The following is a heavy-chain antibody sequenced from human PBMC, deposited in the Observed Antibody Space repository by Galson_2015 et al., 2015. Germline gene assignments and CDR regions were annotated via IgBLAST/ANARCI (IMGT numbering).Heavy chain of an antibody. J-gene: IGHJ4*02. Sequence: ETLSLPCTASGGSISSSSYYWGWIRQPPGKGLEWIGSIYYSGSTYYNPSLKSRVTISVATSKNQFSLKLSSVTAADTAVYYCARFGLADKLVGATTEFDYWGQGTLVTVSS. CDR1: GGSISSSSYY. V-gene: IGHV4-39*01. D-gene: IGHD1-26*01. CDR2: IYYSGST. CDR3: ARFGLADKLVGATTEFDY.